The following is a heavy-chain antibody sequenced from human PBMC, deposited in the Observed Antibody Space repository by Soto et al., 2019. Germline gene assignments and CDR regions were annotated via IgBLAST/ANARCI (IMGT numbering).Heavy chain of an antibody. D-gene: IGHD3-22*01. CDR3: ARISRTYYYDSSGHLNWFDP. CDR2: INHSGST. J-gene: IGHJ5*02. CDR1: GGSFSGYY. V-gene: IGHV4-34*01. Sequence: PSETLSLTCAVYGGSFSGYYLSWIRQPPGKGLEWIGEINHSGSTNYNPSLKSRVTISVDTSKNQFSLKLSSVTAADTAVYYCARISRTYYYDSSGHLNWFDPWGQGTLVTVSS.